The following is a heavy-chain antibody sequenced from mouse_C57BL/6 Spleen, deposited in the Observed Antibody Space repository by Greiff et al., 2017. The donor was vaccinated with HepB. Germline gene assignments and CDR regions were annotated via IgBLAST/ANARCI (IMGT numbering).Heavy chain of an antibody. CDR3: ARDYKPPYYFDY. Sequence: VQRVESGAELARPGASVKLSCKASGYTFTSYGISWVKQRTGQGLEWIGEIYPRSGNTYYNEKFKGKATLTADKSSSTAYMELRSLTSEDSAVYFCARDYKPPYYFDYWGQGTTLTVSS. J-gene: IGHJ2*01. D-gene: IGHD2-12*01. V-gene: IGHV1-81*01. CDR2: IYPRSGNT. CDR1: GYTFTSYG.